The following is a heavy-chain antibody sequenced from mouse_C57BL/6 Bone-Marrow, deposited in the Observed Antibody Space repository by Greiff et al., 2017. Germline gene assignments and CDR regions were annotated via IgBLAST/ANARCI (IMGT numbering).Heavy chain of an antibody. V-gene: IGHV1-52*01. D-gene: IGHD2-3*01. CDR1: GYTFTSYW. CDR2: IYPSDSET. Sequence: QVQLQQPGAELVRPGSSVKLSCKASGYTFTSYWMHWVKQRPIQGLEWIGNIYPSDSETNYNQKFKDKATLTVDKSSSTAYMQLSSLTSEDSAVYYCARGGLLRGYWGQGTTLTVSS. J-gene: IGHJ2*01. CDR3: ARGGLLRGY.